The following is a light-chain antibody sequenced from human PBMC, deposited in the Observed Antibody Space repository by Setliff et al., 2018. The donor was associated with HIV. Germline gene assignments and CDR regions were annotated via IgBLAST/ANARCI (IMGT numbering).Light chain of an antibody. CDR3: SSYTSSSTDV. V-gene: IGLV2-14*01. CDR1: SSDVGGYKS. CDR2: EVS. J-gene: IGLJ1*01. Sequence: QSVLTQPASVSGSPGQSITISCTGTSSDVGGYKSVSWYQQRPGKAPKLMIYEVSNRPSGVSNRFSGSKSGNTASLTISGLQAEDEADYYCSSYTSSSTDVFGTGTKVTVL.